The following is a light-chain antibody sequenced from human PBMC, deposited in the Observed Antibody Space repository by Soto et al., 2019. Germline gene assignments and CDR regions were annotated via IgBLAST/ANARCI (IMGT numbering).Light chain of an antibody. CDR2: GAS. CDR3: QQSASSPAT. Sequence: VLTKYPAYISVAPGDRAPISCRASQSVSSNYLAWYQQKPGQAPRLLIYGASSRATGIPDRFSGGGSETDFTLSISRLEPEDFGLYYCQQSASSPATFAQGGKADIK. CDR1: QSVSSNY. J-gene: IGKJ1*01. V-gene: IGKV3-20*01.